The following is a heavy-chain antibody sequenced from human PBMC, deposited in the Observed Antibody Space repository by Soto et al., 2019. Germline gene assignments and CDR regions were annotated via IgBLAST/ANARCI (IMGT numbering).Heavy chain of an antibody. CDR1: GFTFSSYG. V-gene: IGHV3-30*18. CDR3: AKEARLYLYYYYGMDF. D-gene: IGHD3-10*01. J-gene: IGHJ6*02. Sequence: GGSLRLSCAASGFTFSSYGMHWVRQAPGKGLEWVAVISYDGSNKYYADSVKGRFTISRDNSKNTLYLQMNSLRAEDKAVYYCAKEARLYLYYYYGMDFWGQGTTVTVSS. CDR2: ISYDGSNK.